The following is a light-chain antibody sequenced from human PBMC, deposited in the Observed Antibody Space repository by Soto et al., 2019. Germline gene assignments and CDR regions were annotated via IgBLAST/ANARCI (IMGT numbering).Light chain of an antibody. J-gene: IGKJ5*01. CDR3: QQRSNWPPAIT. CDR1: QSVSSN. Sequence: EIVMTQSPATLSVSPGERATLSCRASQSVSSNLAWYQQKPGQAPRLLIYGASTRATGIPARFSGSGSGTEFTLTLSSLQSEDFAVYYCQQRSNWPPAITFGQGTRLEIK. CDR2: GAS. V-gene: IGKV3-15*01.